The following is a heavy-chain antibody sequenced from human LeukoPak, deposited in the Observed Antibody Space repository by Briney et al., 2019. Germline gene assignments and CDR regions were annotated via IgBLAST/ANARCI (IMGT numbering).Heavy chain of an antibody. J-gene: IGHJ5*02. CDR3: ARAMVRGVIIGGLNL. CDR1: GYTFTSYG. V-gene: IGHV1-18*01. CDR2: ISAYNGNT. D-gene: IGHD3-10*01. Sequence: ASVKVSCKASGYTFTSYGISWVRQAPGQGLEWMGWISAYNGNTNYAQKLQGRVTMTTATSTSTAYMELRSLRSDDTAVYYCARAMVRGVIIGGLNLWGQGTLVTVSS.